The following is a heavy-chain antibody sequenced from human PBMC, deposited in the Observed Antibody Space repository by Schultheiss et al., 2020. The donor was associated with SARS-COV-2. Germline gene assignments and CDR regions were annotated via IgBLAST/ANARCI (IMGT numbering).Heavy chain of an antibody. CDR3: ARDVRFLEWLLYSATSSYYYYYMDV. J-gene: IGHJ6*03. V-gene: IGHV1-18*01. CDR1: GYTFTSYG. CDR2: ISAYNGNT. D-gene: IGHD3-3*01. Sequence: GESLKISCKASGYTFTSYGISWVRQAPGQGLEWMGWISAYNGNTNYAQKLQGRVTMTTDTSTSTAYMELRSLRSDDTAVYYCARDVRFLEWLLYSATSSYYYYYMDVWGKGTTVTVSS.